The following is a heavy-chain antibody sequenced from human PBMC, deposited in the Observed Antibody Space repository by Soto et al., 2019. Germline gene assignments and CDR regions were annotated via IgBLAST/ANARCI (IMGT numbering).Heavy chain of an antibody. CDR2: IGNYGGDI. D-gene: IGHD1-26*01. CDR3: AKKYPGTYPFDY. J-gene: IGHJ4*02. V-gene: IGHV3-23*01. CDR1: SFTFSNYA. Sequence: PVGSLRLSCAASSFTFSNYAMAWVRQAPGKGLEWVSSIGNYGGDISYADSVKGRFTISRDNSKNTLYLQMDSLRAEDTAVYYCAKKYPGTYPFDYWGQGTLVTVSS.